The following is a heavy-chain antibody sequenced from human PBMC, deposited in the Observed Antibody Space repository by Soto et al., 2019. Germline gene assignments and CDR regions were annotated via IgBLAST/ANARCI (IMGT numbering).Heavy chain of an antibody. CDR3: ATSYDSGFDP. D-gene: IGHD3-3*01. J-gene: IGHJ5*02. V-gene: IGHV1-18*04. CDR2: ISPKTGNR. Sequence: QPQLVQTGDELREPGASVRVSCKASGYSFSTYDISWLRKVPGKGLEWMGVISPKTGNRNIAWKFLDSVTMTTDIPSNTAYMEVTSLRYDDTAIYFCATSYDSGFDPWGQGTLVTVSS. CDR1: GYSFSTYD.